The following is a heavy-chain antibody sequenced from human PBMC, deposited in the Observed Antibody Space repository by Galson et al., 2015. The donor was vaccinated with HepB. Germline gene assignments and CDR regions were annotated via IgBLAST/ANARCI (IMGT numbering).Heavy chain of an antibody. J-gene: IGHJ4*02. CDR3: AKDPPPIDY. Sequence: SLRLSCAASGFTFSSYGMHWVRQAPGKGLEWVAVIPYDGSNKYYADSVKGRFTISRDNSKNTLYLQMNSLRAEDTAVYYCAKDPPPIDYWGQGTLVTVSS. V-gene: IGHV3-30*18. CDR1: GFTFSSYG. CDR2: IPYDGSNK.